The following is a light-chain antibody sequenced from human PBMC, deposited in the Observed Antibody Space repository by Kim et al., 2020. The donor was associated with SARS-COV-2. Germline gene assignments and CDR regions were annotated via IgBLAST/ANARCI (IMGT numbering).Light chain of an antibody. Sequence: SASVGDSGTITCRASQCINTYLASYQPRPGKAPKLLIYLASTLESGVPPRFSGSGFGTEFTLTINSLQPDDFATYYCQHYVRFPYTFGQGTRLEI. V-gene: IGKV1-5*03. J-gene: IGKJ2*01. CDR3: QHYVRFPYT. CDR2: LAS. CDR1: QCINTY.